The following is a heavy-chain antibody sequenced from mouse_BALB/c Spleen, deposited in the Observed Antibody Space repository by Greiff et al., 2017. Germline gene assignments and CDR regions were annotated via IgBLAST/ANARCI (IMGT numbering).Heavy chain of an antibody. CDR2: ISSGSSTI. Sequence: EVKVVESGGGLVQPGGSRKLSCAASGFTFSSFGMNWVRQAPEKGLEWVAYISSGSSTIYYADTVKGRFTISRDNPKNTLFLQMTSLRSEDTAMYYCARSVPYYYGSSFDYWGQGTTLTVSS. J-gene: IGHJ2*01. D-gene: IGHD1-1*01. V-gene: IGHV5-17*02. CDR3: ARSVPYYYGSSFDY. CDR1: GFTFSSFG.